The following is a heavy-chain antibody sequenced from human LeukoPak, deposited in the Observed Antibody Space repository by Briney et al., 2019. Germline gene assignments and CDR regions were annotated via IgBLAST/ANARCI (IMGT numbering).Heavy chain of an antibody. CDR2: ISGSGGST. CDR1: GFTFSSYA. J-gene: IGHJ6*02. Sequence: QSGGSLRLSCAASGFTFSSYAMSWVRQAPGKGLEWVSAISGSGGSTYYADSVKGRFTISRDNAENSLYLQMNSLRAEDTAVYYCARGSFGELLGYYGMDVWGQGTTVTVSS. CDR3: ARGSFGELLGYYGMDV. D-gene: IGHD3-10*01. V-gene: IGHV3-23*01.